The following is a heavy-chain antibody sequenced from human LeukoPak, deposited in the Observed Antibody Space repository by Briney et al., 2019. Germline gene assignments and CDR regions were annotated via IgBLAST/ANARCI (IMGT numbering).Heavy chain of an antibody. J-gene: IGHJ4*02. CDR1: GFTFSSYD. CDR2: ISGSGGTT. V-gene: IGHV3-23*01. D-gene: IGHD2-15*01. Sequence: GGSLRLSCAASGFTFSSYDMSWVRQAPRKGLEWVSAISGSGGTTNYADAVKGRFTISRDNSKSTLYLQMNSLRAEDAAVYYCAKAPVTSCRGAFCYPFDYWGQGTLVTVSS. CDR3: AKAPVTSCRGAFCYPFDY.